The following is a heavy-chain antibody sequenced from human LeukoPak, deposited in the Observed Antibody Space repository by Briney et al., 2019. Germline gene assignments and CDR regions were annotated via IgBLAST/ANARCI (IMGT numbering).Heavy chain of an antibody. CDR2: ISYDGSNK. J-gene: IGHJ4*02. Sequence: GGSLRLSCAASGFTFSSYAMHWVRQAPGKGLEWVAVISYDGSNKYYADSVKGRFTISRDNYKNTLYLQMNSLRAEDTAVYYCARVPKWELPFDYWGQGTLVTVSS. D-gene: IGHD1-26*01. V-gene: IGHV3-30-3*01. CDR1: GFTFSSYA. CDR3: ARVPKWELPFDY.